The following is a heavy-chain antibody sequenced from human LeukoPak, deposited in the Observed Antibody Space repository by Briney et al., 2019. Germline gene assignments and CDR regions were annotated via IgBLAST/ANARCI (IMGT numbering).Heavy chain of an antibody. CDR3: ARLKDYDSSGYPYWYFDL. Sequence: SETLSLTCAVSGGSFSGYYWSWIRQPPGKGLDWIGEINHSGSTNYNPSLKSRVTISVDTSKNQFSLKLSSVTAADTAVYYCARLKDYDSSGYPYWYFDLWGRGTLVTVSS. V-gene: IGHV4-34*01. J-gene: IGHJ2*01. D-gene: IGHD3-22*01. CDR2: INHSGST. CDR1: GGSFSGYY.